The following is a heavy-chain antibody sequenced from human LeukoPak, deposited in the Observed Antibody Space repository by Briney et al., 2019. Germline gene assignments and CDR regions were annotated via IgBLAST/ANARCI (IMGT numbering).Heavy chain of an antibody. V-gene: IGHV4-59*01. CDR1: GGSISSYY. J-gene: IGHJ4*02. CDR2: IYYSGSI. Sequence: SETLSLTCSVSGGSISSYYWSWIRQPPGKGLEWIGYIYYSGSINYNPSLKSRVTISLDTSKNQLSLKLSSVTAADTAVYYCARDVGATPGYFDYWGQGTLVTVSS. D-gene: IGHD1-26*01. CDR3: ARDVGATPGYFDY.